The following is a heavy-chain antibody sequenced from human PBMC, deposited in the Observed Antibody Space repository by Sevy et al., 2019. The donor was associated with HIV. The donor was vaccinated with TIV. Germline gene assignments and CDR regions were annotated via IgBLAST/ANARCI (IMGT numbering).Heavy chain of an antibody. J-gene: IGHJ4*02. Sequence: GGSLRLSCAASGFTFSSYAMHWVRQAPGKGLEWVAVISYDGSNKYYADSVKGRFTISRDNSKNTLYLQMNSLRAEDTAVYYCAKGYSSSWEGVFDYWGQGTLVTVSS. CDR3: AKGYSSSWEGVFDY. CDR2: ISYDGSNK. D-gene: IGHD6-13*01. CDR1: GFTFSSYA. V-gene: IGHV3-30*18.